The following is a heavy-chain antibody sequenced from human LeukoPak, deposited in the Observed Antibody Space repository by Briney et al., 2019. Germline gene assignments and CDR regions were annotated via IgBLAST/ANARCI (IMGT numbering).Heavy chain of an antibody. Sequence: SETLSLTCTDSGDSISSSSYCWGWVRQPPGKGLEWLASIYYSGSKTFYNTSLKSRFTISGDTSTNQFSLNLNTVTAADTAVFYCVAYVSGNYRAYFDSWGQGIMVTVSS. V-gene: IGHV4-39*07. CDR2: IYYSGSKT. CDR3: VAYVSGNYRAYFDS. CDR1: GDSISSSSYC. J-gene: IGHJ4*02. D-gene: IGHD3-10*01.